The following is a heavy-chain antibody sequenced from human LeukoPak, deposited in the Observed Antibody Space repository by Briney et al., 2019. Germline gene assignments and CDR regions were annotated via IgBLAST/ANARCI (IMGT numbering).Heavy chain of an antibody. V-gene: IGHV4-59*11. CDR3: ARVRITILGDSHYYSMDV. Sequence: SETLSLTRTVSGGSISSHCWSWIRHPPGKGLEWVGCIYYSGSTNYNPSLTSLVTVSVDTPKNQFSLKLSSVTAADTAVYYCARVRITILGDSHYYSMDVWGKGTTVTVSS. J-gene: IGHJ6*04. D-gene: IGHD3-3*01. CDR1: GGSISSHC. CDR2: IYYSGST.